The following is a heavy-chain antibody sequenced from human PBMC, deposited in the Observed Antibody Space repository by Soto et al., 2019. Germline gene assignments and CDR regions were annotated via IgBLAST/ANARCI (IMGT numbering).Heavy chain of an antibody. CDR1: GFTFSSYA. CDR2: ISGSGGST. D-gene: IGHD3-10*01. J-gene: IGHJ4*02. V-gene: IGHV3-23*01. CDR3: AKDYMIRGVVTEVDDY. Sequence: EVQLLESGGGLVQPGGSLRLSCAASGFTFSSYAMSWVRQAPGKGLEWVSAISGSGGSTYYADSVKGRFTISRDNSKNTLYLQMNSLRAEDTAVYYCAKDYMIRGVVTEVDDYWGQGTLVTVS.